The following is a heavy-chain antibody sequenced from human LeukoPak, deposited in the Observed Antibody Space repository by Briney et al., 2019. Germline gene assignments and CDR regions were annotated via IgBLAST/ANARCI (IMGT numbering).Heavy chain of an antibody. Sequence: PSGTLSLTCAVSGGSISSSNWWSWVRQTPGKGLEWIGEIYHSGSTNYNPSLKSRVTISVDKSKNQFSLKLSSVTAADTAVYYCARGSEDQWLVRFDYWGQGPLVTVSS. CDR1: GGSISSSNW. J-gene: IGHJ4*02. CDR3: ARGSEDQWLVRFDY. V-gene: IGHV4-4*02. D-gene: IGHD6-19*01. CDR2: IYHSGST.